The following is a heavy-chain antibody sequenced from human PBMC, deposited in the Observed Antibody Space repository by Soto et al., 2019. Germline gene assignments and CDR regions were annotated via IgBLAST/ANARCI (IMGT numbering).Heavy chain of an antibody. Sequence: GESLKISCKGSGYSFTSYWISWVRQMPGKGLEWMGRIDPSDSYTNYSPSFQGHVTISADKSISTAYLQWSSLKASDTAMYYCARRCSGGRCPHYYYGMDVWGQGTTVTVSS. CDR3: ARRCSGGRCPHYYYGMDV. D-gene: IGHD2-15*01. CDR2: IDPSDSYT. CDR1: GYSFTSYW. J-gene: IGHJ6*02. V-gene: IGHV5-10-1*01.